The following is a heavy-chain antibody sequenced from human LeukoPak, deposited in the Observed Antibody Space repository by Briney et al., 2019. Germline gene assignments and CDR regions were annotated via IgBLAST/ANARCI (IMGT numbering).Heavy chain of an antibody. CDR1: GYTLTELS. D-gene: IGHD3-22*01. J-gene: IGHJ4*02. CDR3: ATDGNYYDSSGYGKFDY. CDR2: FDPEDGET. Sequence: ASVKVSCKVSGYTLTELSMHWVRQAPGKGLEWMGGFDPEDGETIYAQKFQGRVTMTEDTSTDTAYMELSSLRSEDTAVYYYATDGNYYDSSGYGKFDYWGQGTLVTVSS. V-gene: IGHV1-24*01.